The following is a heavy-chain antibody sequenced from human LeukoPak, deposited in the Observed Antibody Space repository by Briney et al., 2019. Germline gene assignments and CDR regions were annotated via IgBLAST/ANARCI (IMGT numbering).Heavy chain of an antibody. CDR2: IYYSGST. V-gene: IGHV4-59*01. D-gene: IGHD6-19*01. Sequence: SETLSLTCAVYGGSFSGYYWSWIRQPPGKGLEWIGYIYYSGSTNYNPSLKSRVTISVDTSKNQFSLKPSSVTAADTAVYYCARGSYSSGWYGRYYYYGMDVWGQGTTVTVSS. CDR1: GGSFSGYY. J-gene: IGHJ6*02. CDR3: ARGSYSSGWYGRYYYYGMDV.